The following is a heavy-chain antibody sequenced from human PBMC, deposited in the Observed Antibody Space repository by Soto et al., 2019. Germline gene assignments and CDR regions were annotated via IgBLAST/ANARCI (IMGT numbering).Heavy chain of an antibody. D-gene: IGHD3-3*01. CDR1: GYTFTSYD. Sequence: QVQLVQSGAEVTKPGASVKVSCKASGYTFTSYDINWVRQATGQGLEWMGWMNPNSGNTGYAQKLQGIVTMTRNTSLRTADMELSSSRSEYAAVYYWARGAGITVFGVVIYWFDPWGQGNLVTVSS. V-gene: IGHV1-8*01. J-gene: IGHJ5*02. CDR3: ARGAGITVFGVVIYWFDP. CDR2: MNPNSGNT.